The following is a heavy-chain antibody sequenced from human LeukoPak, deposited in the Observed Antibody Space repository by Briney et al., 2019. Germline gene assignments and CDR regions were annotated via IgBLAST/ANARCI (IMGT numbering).Heavy chain of an antibody. Sequence: PSETLSLTCAVYGGSFSGYYWSWIRQPPGKGLEWIGEINHSGSTNYNPSLKSRVTISVDTSKNQFSLKLSSVTGADTAVYYCARASRVQWELLLSGWFDPWGQGTLVTVSS. V-gene: IGHV4-34*01. CDR2: INHSGST. CDR1: GGSFSGYY. J-gene: IGHJ5*02. CDR3: ARASRVQWELLLSGWFDP. D-gene: IGHD1-26*01.